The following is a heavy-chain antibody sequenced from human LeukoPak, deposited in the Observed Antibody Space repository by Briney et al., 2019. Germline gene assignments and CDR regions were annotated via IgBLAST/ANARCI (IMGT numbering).Heavy chain of an antibody. CDR2: IYYSGST. Sequence: SETLSLTCTVSGGSISSYYWSWIRQPPGKGLEWIGYIYYSGSTNYNPSLKSRVTISVDTSKNQFSLKLSSVTAADTAIYYCARRGDSDFRIHWGQGTLVTVSS. CDR1: GGSISSYY. J-gene: IGHJ4*02. CDR3: ARRGDSDFRIH. V-gene: IGHV4-59*01. D-gene: IGHD2-21*02.